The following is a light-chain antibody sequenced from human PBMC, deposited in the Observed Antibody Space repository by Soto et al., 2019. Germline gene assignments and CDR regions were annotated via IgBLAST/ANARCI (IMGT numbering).Light chain of an antibody. Sequence: DVQMTQSPYSLSAFVGDRVTITCRASQGIAPYLAWFQQKPGKVPKLLIYATSTLQSGVPSRFSGSGSGTDFTLNINSLQPEDVGTYYCQKYNSAPLTFGGGTKVEIK. CDR2: ATS. V-gene: IGKV1-27*01. J-gene: IGKJ4*01. CDR3: QKYNSAPLT. CDR1: QGIAPY.